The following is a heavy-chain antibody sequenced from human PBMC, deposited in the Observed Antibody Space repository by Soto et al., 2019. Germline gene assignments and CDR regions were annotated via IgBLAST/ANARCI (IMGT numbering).Heavy chain of an antibody. CDR3: ARDLRAAGRPGMDV. J-gene: IGHJ6*02. CDR1: GGSFSSYA. CDR2: ILPIVGTG. Sequence: QVQLVQSGAEVKKPGSSVKVSCKASGGSFSSYAISWVRQAPGQGLEWMGGILPIVGTGNYAQNFQGRVTITEDESTSTAYMELSSLRSEDTAMYYCARDLRAAGRPGMDVWGQGTTVTVSS. D-gene: IGHD6-13*01. V-gene: IGHV1-69*01.